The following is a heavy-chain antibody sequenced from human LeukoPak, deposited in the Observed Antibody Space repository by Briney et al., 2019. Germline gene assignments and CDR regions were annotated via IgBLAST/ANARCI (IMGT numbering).Heavy chain of an antibody. J-gene: IGHJ5*02. D-gene: IGHD4-23*01. CDR1: GYTFTSYG. CDR3: ARDNSIADRGWWFDP. Sequence: ASVKVSCKAPGYTFTSYGISWVRQAPGQGLEWMGWISAYNGNTNYAQKLQGRVTMTTDTSTSTAYMELRSLRSDDTAVYYCARDNSIADRGWWFDPWGQGTLVAVSS. V-gene: IGHV1-18*01. CDR2: ISAYNGNT.